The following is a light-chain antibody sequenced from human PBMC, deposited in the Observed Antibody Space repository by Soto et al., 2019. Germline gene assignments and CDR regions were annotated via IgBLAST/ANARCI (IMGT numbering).Light chain of an antibody. V-gene: IGKV3-11*01. CDR2: DSS. CDR1: QSVSTY. J-gene: IGKJ1*01. Sequence: EIVLTQSPATLSLSPGERATLSCRASQSVSTYLAWYQQKPGQAPRLLIYDSSTSATGIPARFSGSGSGTAFTLTISSLAPEDFAVYYCQQRSNSPRTFGQGTKVEIK. CDR3: QQRSNSPRT.